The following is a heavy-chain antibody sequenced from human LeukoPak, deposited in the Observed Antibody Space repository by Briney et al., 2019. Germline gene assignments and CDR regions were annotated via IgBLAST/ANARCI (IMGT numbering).Heavy chain of an antibody. D-gene: IGHD3-9*01. J-gene: IGHJ4*02. Sequence: GGSLRLSCAASGFTFSSYAMSWVRQAPGKGLEWVSAISGSGGSTYYADSVKGRFTISRDNSKNTLYLQMNSLRAEDTAVCYCAKDRQGRLRYFDYWGQGTLVTVSS. CDR1: GFTFSSYA. CDR3: AKDRQGRLRYFDY. CDR2: ISGSGGST. V-gene: IGHV3-23*01.